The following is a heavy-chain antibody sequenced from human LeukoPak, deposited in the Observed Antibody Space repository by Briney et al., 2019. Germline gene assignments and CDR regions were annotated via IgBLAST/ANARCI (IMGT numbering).Heavy chain of an antibody. V-gene: IGHV3-23*01. CDR3: AKDREYSYGPSAVYFDY. CDR1: GFNFSSYA. J-gene: IGHJ4*02. D-gene: IGHD5-18*01. CDR2: ISGSGGST. Sequence: RGSLRLSCAASGFNFSSYAISWFRQAPGKGLEWVSAISGSGGSTYYADSVKGRFTISRDNSKNTLYLQMNSLRAEDTAVYYCAKDREYSYGPSAVYFDYWGQGTLVTVSS.